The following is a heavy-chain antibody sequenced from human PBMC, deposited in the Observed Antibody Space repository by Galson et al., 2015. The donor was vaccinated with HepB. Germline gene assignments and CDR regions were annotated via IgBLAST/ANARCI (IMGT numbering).Heavy chain of an antibody. CDR3: AGGVSYFDY. Sequence: CAISGDSVSSNSAAWNWIRQSPSRGLERLGRTYYRSKWYNEYAVSVRSRLTFNPDTSKNQFSLQLNSVTPEDTAVYYCAGGVSYFDYWGPGILVTVSS. V-gene: IGHV6-1*01. CDR2: TYYRSKWYN. CDR1: GDSVSSNSAA. J-gene: IGHJ4*02.